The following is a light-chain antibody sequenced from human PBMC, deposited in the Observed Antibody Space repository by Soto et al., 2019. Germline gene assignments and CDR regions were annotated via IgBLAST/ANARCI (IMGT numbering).Light chain of an antibody. J-gene: IGKJ4*01. Sequence: EIVLTQSPGTLSWSPGERATLSCRTSQTVSRNYLAWYQQKPGQAPRLLIYGASSRATGIPDRFSGSGSGTDFTLTISRLEPEDFAVYFCQQYGSSPVTFGGGTKVEIK. V-gene: IGKV3-20*01. CDR2: GAS. CDR3: QQYGSSPVT. CDR1: QTVSRNY.